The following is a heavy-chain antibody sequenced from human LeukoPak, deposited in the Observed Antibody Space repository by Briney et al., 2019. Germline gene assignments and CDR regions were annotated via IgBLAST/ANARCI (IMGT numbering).Heavy chain of an antibody. D-gene: IGHD4-17*01. V-gene: IGHV4-59*08. CDR3: ARRAYGDFFDY. Sequence: SETLSLTCTVSGGSISSYYWSWIRQPPGKGLEWIGYIYYSGSTNYNPSLKSRVTISVDTSKNQFSLKLSSVTAADTAVYYCARRAYGDFFDYWGQGTLVTVSS. CDR2: IYYSGST. J-gene: IGHJ4*02. CDR1: GGSISSYY.